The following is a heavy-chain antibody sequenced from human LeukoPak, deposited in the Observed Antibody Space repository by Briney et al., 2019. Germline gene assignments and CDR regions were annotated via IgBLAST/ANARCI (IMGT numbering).Heavy chain of an antibody. CDR1: GFTFSTYW. J-gene: IGHJ4*02. Sequence: GGSLILSCAASGFTFSTYWMSWIRQAPGKGLDWVANTKEDGGEKYYEDSVKGRFTISRDNAENSLYLQMNSLRAEDTAVYYCARRSVAGSLDYWGQGTLVTVSS. CDR2: TKEDGGEK. CDR3: ARRSVAGSLDY. V-gene: IGHV3-7*01. D-gene: IGHD6-19*01.